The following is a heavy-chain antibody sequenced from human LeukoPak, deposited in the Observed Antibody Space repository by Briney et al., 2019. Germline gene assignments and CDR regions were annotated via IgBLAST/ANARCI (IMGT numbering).Heavy chain of an antibody. Sequence: GGSLRLSCAASGFTFSNAWMSWVRQAPGKGLEWVGRIKSKTDGGTTDYAAPVKGRFTISRDDSKNTLYLQMNSLKTEDTAVYYCTTDGPRYCSSTSCYAGRGDYWGQGTLVTVSS. D-gene: IGHD2-2*01. J-gene: IGHJ4*02. V-gene: IGHV3-15*01. CDR1: GFTFSNAW. CDR2: IKSKTDGGTT. CDR3: TTDGPRYCSSTSCYAGRGDY.